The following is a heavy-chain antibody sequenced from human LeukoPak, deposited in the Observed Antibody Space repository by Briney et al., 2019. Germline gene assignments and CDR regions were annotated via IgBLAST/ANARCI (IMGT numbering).Heavy chain of an antibody. D-gene: IGHD3-9*01. CDR2: ISSSGSTI. J-gene: IGHJ4*02. V-gene: IGHV3-48*03. Sequence: PGGSLRLSCAASGFTFSSYEMNWVRQAPGKGLEWVSYISSSGSTIYYADSVKGRFTISRDNAKNSLHLQMNSLRAEDMAVYYCARDPPNYDILTGYYKNYFDYWGQGTLVAVSS. CDR1: GFTFSSYE. CDR3: ARDPPNYDILTGYYKNYFDY.